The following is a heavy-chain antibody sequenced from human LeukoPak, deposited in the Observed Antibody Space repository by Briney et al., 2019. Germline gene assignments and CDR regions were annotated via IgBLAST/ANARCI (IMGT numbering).Heavy chain of an antibody. Sequence: GGSLRLSCAASGFTFSSYEMNWVRQAPGKGLEWVSYISSSGSTIYYADSVKGRFTISRDNSKNTLYLQMNSLRAEDTAVYYCARARALRSGWYSFDYWGQGTLVTVSS. J-gene: IGHJ4*02. D-gene: IGHD6-19*01. V-gene: IGHV3-48*03. CDR2: ISSSGSTI. CDR1: GFTFSSYE. CDR3: ARARALRSGWYSFDY.